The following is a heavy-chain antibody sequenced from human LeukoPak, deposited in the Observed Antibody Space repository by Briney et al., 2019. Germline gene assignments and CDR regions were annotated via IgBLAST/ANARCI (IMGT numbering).Heavy chain of an antibody. CDR2: ISSNGGST. CDR1: GFTFSSYA. CDR3: ARGSYDYGDY. D-gene: IGHD5-18*01. V-gene: IGHV3-64*01. J-gene: IGHJ4*02. Sequence: PGGSLRLSCAASGFTFSSYAMHWVRQAPGKGLEYVSAISSNGGSTYYANSVKGRFTISRDNSKNTLYLQMGSLRAEDMAVYYCARGSYDYGDYWGQGTLVTVSS.